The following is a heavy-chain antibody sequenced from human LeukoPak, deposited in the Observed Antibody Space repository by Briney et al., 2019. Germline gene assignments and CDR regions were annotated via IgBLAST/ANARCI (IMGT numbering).Heavy chain of an antibody. CDR3: ARGIQLTLAAHAFDI. J-gene: IGHJ3*02. V-gene: IGHV3-23*01. D-gene: IGHD1-1*01. CDR2: ISGSGGST. Sequence: PGGSLRLSCAASGFTFSSYAMSWVRQAPGKGLEWVSAISGSGGSTYYADSVKGRFTISRDNSKNTLYLQMNNLRAEDTAVYYCARGIQLTLAAHAFDIWGPGTMVTVSS. CDR1: GFTFSSYA.